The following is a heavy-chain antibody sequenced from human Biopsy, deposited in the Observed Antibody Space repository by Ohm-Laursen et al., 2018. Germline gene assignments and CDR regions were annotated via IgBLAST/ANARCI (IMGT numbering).Heavy chain of an antibody. CDR3: VRGVHYYDPYHYYALDV. CDR2: INHSGRT. D-gene: IGHD3-22*01. CDR1: GESFNGYD. J-gene: IGHJ6*02. V-gene: IGHV4-34*01. Sequence: GTLSLTCAVYGESFNGYDWSWIRQTPGKGLEWIGEINHSGRTNYNPSLKSRVTISVDTSKNQFSLKVRSVTAADTAVYYCVRGVHYYDPYHYYALDVWGQGTTVTVSS.